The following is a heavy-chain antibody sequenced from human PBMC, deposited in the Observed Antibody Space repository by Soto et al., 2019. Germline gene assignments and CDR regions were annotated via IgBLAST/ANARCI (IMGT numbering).Heavy chain of an antibody. CDR3: AKAKNDYNWDNRPPFDY. Sequence: GCLRLSCEASGFTLRNYARTRVRQTTGKVLGWVSLNSANDLRPYYAQSVKNRFTFSTDQSRNTVYLQMDSLRADDTAIYYCAKAKNDYNWDNRPPFDYWGQGTLVTVSS. CDR2: NSANDLRP. CDR1: GFTLRNYA. V-gene: IGHV3-23*01. D-gene: IGHD1-20*01. J-gene: IGHJ4*02.